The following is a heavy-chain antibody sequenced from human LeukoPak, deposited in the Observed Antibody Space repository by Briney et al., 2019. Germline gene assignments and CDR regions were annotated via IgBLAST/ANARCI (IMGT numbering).Heavy chain of an antibody. CDR1: GFTFSSCS. V-gene: IGHV3-21*01. D-gene: IGHD3-10*01. CDR2: ISSSGRYI. J-gene: IGHJ4*02. CDR3: SRDYSGSGSPLDY. Sequence: GGSLRLPCAASGFTFSSCSMNWVRQAPGKGLEWVSYISSSGRYIYYADSMKGRFSISRDNAKNSLYLQMNSLRADDTAVYYCSRDYSGSGSPLDYWGQGTLVTVSS.